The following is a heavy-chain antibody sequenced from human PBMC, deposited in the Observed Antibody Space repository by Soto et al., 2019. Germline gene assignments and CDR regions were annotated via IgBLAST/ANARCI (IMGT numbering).Heavy chain of an antibody. CDR2: IYYSGST. D-gene: IGHD6-13*01. Sequence: QVQLQESGPGLVKPSETLSLTCTVSGGSMSSHYWSWIRQPPGKGPEWIGFIYYSGSTNYNPSLKSRVTISVDTSKNQFSLKLSSVTAADTAVYYCAKHRWNSSWLRAFDVWGQGTLVTVSS. CDR3: AKHRWNSSWLRAFDV. CDR1: GGSMSSHY. V-gene: IGHV4-59*08. J-gene: IGHJ3*01.